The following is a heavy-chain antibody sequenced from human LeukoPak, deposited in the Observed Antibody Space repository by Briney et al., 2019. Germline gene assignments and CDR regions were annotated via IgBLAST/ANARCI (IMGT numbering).Heavy chain of an antibody. CDR1: GFTFSSYA. Sequence: GRSLRLSCAASGFTFSSYAMHWVRQAPGKGLEWVAVISYDGSNKYYADSVKGRFTISRDNSKNTLYLQMNSLRAEDTAVYYCAGAESGYGLFDYWGQGTLVTVSS. CDR3: AGAESGYGLFDY. J-gene: IGHJ4*02. V-gene: IGHV3-30-3*01. D-gene: IGHD3-3*01. CDR2: ISYDGSNK.